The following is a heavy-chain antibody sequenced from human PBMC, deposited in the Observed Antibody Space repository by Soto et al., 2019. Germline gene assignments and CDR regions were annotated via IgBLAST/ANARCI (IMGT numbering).Heavy chain of an antibody. Sequence: APVKVSCKASGYTFTGYYLHWIRQAPGQGLQWMGWMRPDSGGASYAQKFQGRVSMTRDTSTSTFYMELSRLASDDTAVYYCARDPHEGVYDYWGQGTQVTVSS. V-gene: IGHV1-2*02. CDR3: ARDPHEGVYDY. D-gene: IGHD3-16*01. CDR1: GYTFTGYY. CDR2: MRPDSGGA. J-gene: IGHJ4*02.